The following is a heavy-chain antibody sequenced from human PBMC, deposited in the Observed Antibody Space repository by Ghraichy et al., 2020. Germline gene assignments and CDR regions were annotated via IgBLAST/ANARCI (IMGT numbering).Heavy chain of an antibody. D-gene: IGHD3-3*01. J-gene: IGHJ3*02. Sequence: GGSLRLSCAASGFTISNYAMSWVRQAPGKGLDWVSAISGSGTSTYYTDSVKGRFTISRDNSKNTLYLQMNSLRAEDTAVYYCAKAFPIFGTIIQGDSFDIWGQGTMVTVSS. CDR3: AKAFPIFGTIIQGDSFDI. CDR2: ISGSGTST. V-gene: IGHV3-23*01. CDR1: GFTISNYA.